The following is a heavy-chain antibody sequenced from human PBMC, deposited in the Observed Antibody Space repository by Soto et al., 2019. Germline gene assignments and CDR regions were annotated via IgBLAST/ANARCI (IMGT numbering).Heavy chain of an antibody. D-gene: IGHD2-15*01. Sequence: EVQLLESGGGLVQPGGSLRLSCAASGFTFSSYAMSWVRQAPGKGLEWVSAISGSGGSTYYADSVKGRFTISRDNSKKTLYRQMSSRRAEDTAVYYCAGEVVAFGFWGQGTLVTVSS. V-gene: IGHV3-23*01. J-gene: IGHJ4*02. CDR3: AGEVVAFGF. CDR2: ISGSGGST. CDR1: GFTFSSYA.